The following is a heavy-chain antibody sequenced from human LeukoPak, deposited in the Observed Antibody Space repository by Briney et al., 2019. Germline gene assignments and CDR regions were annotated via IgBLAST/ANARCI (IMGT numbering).Heavy chain of an antibody. J-gene: IGHJ4*02. Sequence: GGSLSLSCAPSVFTFSNAWMSWVRQARGKGREWVGRIKSKTDGGTTDYAAPAKGRCTISRDDSKTTLYLQMNRLKTEDTDVYYCTTDSSYRITMVRGVIIKMKDLDYWGQGTLVTVSS. CDR2: IKSKTDGGTT. CDR1: VFTFSNAW. V-gene: IGHV3-15*01. D-gene: IGHD3-10*01. CDR3: TTDSSYRITMVRGVIIKMKDLDY.